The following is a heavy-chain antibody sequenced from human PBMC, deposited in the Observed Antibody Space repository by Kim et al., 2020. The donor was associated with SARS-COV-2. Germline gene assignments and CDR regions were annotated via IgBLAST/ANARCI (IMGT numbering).Heavy chain of an antibody. CDR3: ASTYIVVVTASGPLGDY. D-gene: IGHD2-21*02. J-gene: IGHJ4*02. CDR1: GFTFSSYA. Sequence: GGSLRLSCAASGFTFSSYAMHWVRQAPGKGLEWVAVISYDGSNKYYADSVKGRFTISRDNSKNTLYLQMNSLRAEDTAVYYCASTYIVVVTASGPLGDYWGQGTLVTVSS. CDR2: ISYDGSNK. V-gene: IGHV3-30*04.